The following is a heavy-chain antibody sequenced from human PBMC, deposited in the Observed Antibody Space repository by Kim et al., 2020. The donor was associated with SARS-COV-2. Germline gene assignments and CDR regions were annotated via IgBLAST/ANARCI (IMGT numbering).Heavy chain of an antibody. J-gene: IGHJ4*02. Sequence: GGSLRLSCAASGFTFSNFAINWVRQAPGKGLEWVSAISGNAATTYYSDSVKGRFAVSRDNSRNSVYLQMNSLRVEDTAVYYCAKDRGGYTSGRYKGGYHFDYWGQGTLVTVAS. CDR1: GFTFSNFA. V-gene: IGHV3-23*01. CDR3: AKDRGGYTSGRYKGGYHFDY. D-gene: IGHD6-19*01. CDR2: ISGNAATT.